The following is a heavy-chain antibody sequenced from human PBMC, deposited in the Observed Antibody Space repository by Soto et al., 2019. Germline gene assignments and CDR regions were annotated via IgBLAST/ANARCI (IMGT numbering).Heavy chain of an antibody. CDR1: WFSLSTSGVG. V-gene: IGHV2-5*02. J-gene: IGHJ3*02. CDR2: IYWDDDK. CDR3: AHGEYSSSSFFFDI. Sequence: QITLKESGPTLVKPTQTLTLTCTFSWFSLSTSGVGVGWIRQPPGKALEWLALIYWDDDKRYSPSLKSRLTITKDTSKNQVVLTMTNMDPVDTATYYCAHGEYSSSSFFFDIWGQGTMVTVSS. D-gene: IGHD6-6*01.